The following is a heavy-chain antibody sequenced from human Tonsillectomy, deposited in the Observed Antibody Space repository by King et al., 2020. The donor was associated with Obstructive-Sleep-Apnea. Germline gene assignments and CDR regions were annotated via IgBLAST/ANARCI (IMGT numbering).Heavy chain of an antibody. Sequence: QLVQSGAEVKKPGASVKVSCKASGYTFSSYDINWVRQATGQGLEWMGWMNPNSGNTGYAQNFQGRVTMTRNNSISTAYMELSSLRSDDTAVYYCARGGSGTYPPAWWFDPWGQGTRVTVSS. CDR3: ARGGSGTYPPAWWFDP. J-gene: IGHJ5*02. CDR2: MNPNSGNT. D-gene: IGHD3-10*01. V-gene: IGHV1-8*01. CDR1: GYTFSSYD.